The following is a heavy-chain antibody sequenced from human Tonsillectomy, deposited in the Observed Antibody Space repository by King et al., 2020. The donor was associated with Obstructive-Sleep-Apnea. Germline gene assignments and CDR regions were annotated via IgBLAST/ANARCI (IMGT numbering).Heavy chain of an antibody. CDR2: IYSAGRT. D-gene: IGHD3-10*01. CDR1: GFTVSSNY. J-gene: IGHJ4*02. CDR3: ARDPRGYRAF. Sequence: VQLVESGGKLVQAGESLRLSCAASGFTVSSNYMTWVRQAPGKGLEWVSVIYSAGRTYYADSLKGRFSMSRDNSKNTLYLQMNNLRAEDTAMYYCARDPRGYRAFWGQGTLVTVSS. V-gene: IGHV3-66*01.